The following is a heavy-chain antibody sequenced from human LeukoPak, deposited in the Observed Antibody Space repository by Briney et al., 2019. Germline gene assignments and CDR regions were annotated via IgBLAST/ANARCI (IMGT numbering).Heavy chain of an antibody. Sequence: GGSLRLSCAASGFTFSSYSMNWVRQAPGKGLEWVSSISSSSSYIYYADSVKGRFTISRDNAKNSLYLQMNSLRAEDTGVYYCARGFGTYDSSGFYFPYYCDYWGQGILVTVSS. D-gene: IGHD3-22*01. CDR2: ISSSSSYI. V-gene: IGHV3-21*01. J-gene: IGHJ4*02. CDR3: ARGFGTYDSSGFYFPYYCDY. CDR1: GFTFSSYS.